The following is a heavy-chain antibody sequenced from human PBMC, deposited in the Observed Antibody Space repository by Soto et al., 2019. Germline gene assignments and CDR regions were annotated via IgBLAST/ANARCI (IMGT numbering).Heavy chain of an antibody. CDR2: IHWNDDR. Sequence: QITLKESGPTLVKPTQTLTLTCAFSGFSLSTPGVGVGWIRQPPGRALEWLALIHWNDDRRYSPSLKSRLTLTKDTSKIQVVLTMTDMDPVDTATYYCAHRPALDFLTGYRSYYFDFWGQGTLDTVSS. J-gene: IGHJ4*02. V-gene: IGHV2-5*01. CDR3: AHRPALDFLTGYRSYYFDF. D-gene: IGHD3-9*01. CDR1: GFSLSTPGVG.